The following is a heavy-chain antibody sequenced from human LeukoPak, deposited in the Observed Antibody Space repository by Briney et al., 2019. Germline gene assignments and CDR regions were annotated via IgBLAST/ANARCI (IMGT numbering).Heavy chain of an antibody. Sequence: TSETLSLTCTVSGGSISSSNYYWGWIRQPPGKGLEWIGSIYYSESTSYNPSLKSRVTISVDTSKNQFSLKLSSVTAADTAVYYCVRLAVEAAAGTSYYYSYYMDVWGKGTTVTISS. CDR1: GGSISSSNYY. CDR3: VRLAVEAAAGTSYYYSYYMDV. CDR2: IYYSEST. V-gene: IGHV4-39*01. J-gene: IGHJ6*03. D-gene: IGHD6-13*01.